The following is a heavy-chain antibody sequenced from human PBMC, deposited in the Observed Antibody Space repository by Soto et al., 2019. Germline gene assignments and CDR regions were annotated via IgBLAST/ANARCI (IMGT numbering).Heavy chain of an antibody. V-gene: IGHV1-2*04. CDR1: GYTFTGYY. J-gene: IGHJ5*02. CDR2: INPNRGGT. Sequence: ASVKVSCKASGYTFTGYYMHWVRQAPGQGLEWMGWINPNRGGTNYAQKFQGWVTMTRDTSISTAYMELSRLRSDDTAVYYCARVIGWFGEYPDHVGYNWFDPPGQGTLVTVSS. CDR3: ARVIGWFGEYPDHVGYNWFDP. D-gene: IGHD3-10*01.